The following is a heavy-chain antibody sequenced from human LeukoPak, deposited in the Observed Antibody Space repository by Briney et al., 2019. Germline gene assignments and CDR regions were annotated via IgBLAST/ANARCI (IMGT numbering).Heavy chain of an antibody. Sequence: ASVKVSCKASGYTFTSYGISWVRQAPGQGLEWMGWISAYNGNTNYAQKFQGRVTMTRDTSISTAYMELSRLRSDDTAVYYCARGVSVWYQLLFGWFDPWGQGTLVTVSS. D-gene: IGHD2-2*01. CDR3: ARGVSVWYQLLFGWFDP. CDR1: GYTFTSYG. V-gene: IGHV1-18*01. J-gene: IGHJ5*02. CDR2: ISAYNGNT.